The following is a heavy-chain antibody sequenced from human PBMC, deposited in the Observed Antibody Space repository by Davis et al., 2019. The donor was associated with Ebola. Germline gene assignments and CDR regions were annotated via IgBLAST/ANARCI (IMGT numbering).Heavy chain of an antibody. J-gene: IGHJ6*02. V-gene: IGHV3-11*01. CDR2: ISSSGSTI. CDR3: VRYWNYYYGMDV. Sequence: GESLKISCAASGFTFSDYYMSWIRQAPGKGLEWVSYISSSGSTIYYADSVKGRFTISRDNAKNSLYLQMNSLRAEDTAVYYCVRYWNYYYGMDVWGQGTTVTVSS. D-gene: IGHD1-1*01. CDR1: GFTFSDYY.